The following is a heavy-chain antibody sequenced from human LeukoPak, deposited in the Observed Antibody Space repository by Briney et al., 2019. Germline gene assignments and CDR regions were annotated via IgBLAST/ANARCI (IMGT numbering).Heavy chain of an antibody. Sequence: SSETLSLTCTVSGGSISSYYRSWIRQPPGKGLEWIGYIYYSGSTNYNPSLKSRVTISVDTSKNQFSLKLSSVTAADTAVYYCARDKVVVVVAATRGYYYYGMDVWGQGTTVTVSS. CDR2: IYYSGST. V-gene: IGHV4-59*01. D-gene: IGHD2-15*01. CDR3: ARDKVVVVVAATRGYYYYGMDV. J-gene: IGHJ6*02. CDR1: GGSISSYY.